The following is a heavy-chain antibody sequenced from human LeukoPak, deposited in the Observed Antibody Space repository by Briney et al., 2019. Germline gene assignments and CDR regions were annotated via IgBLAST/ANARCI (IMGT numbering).Heavy chain of an antibody. Sequence: GASVKVSCKASGYTFTSYHIHWVRQAPGQGLEWMGWINPNSGGTNYAQKFQGRVTMTRDTSISTAYMELSRLRSDDTAVYYCAGGSDEIDYWGQGTLVTVSS. J-gene: IGHJ4*02. V-gene: IGHV1-2*02. CDR2: INPNSGGT. D-gene: IGHD1-26*01. CDR3: AGGSDEIDY. CDR1: GYTFTSYH.